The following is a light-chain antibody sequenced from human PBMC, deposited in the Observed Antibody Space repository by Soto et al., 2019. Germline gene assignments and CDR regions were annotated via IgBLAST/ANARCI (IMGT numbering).Light chain of an antibody. CDR2: GAS. CDR3: QQYGSSPRT. J-gene: IGKJ1*01. CDR1: QSVSSSY. V-gene: IGKV3-20*01. Sequence: EIVLTQSPGTLSLSPGERATLSCRASQSVSSSYLAWYQQKPGQAPRLLIYGASSRATGIPDRFSGSGSGTDFTITISRLELEDFVVYYCQQYGSSPRTFGQGTKVEIK.